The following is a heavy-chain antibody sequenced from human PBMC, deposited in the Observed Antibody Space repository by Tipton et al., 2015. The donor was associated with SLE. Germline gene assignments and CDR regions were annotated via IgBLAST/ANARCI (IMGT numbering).Heavy chain of an antibody. CDR2: IRYDGSNK. CDR1: GFTFSSYG. J-gene: IGHJ1*01. V-gene: IGHV3-30*02. D-gene: IGHD3-22*01. CDR3: ARGADYYDSSGYPFQH. Sequence: GSLRLSCAASGFTFSSYGMHWVRQAPGKGLEWVAFIRYDGSNKYYADSVKGRFTISRDNSKNTLYLQMNSLRAEDTAVYYCARGADYYDSSGYPFQHWGQGTLVTVSS.